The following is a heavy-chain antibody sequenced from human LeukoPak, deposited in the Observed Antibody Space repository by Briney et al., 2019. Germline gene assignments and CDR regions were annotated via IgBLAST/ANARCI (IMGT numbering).Heavy chain of an antibody. V-gene: IGHV3-48*03. J-gene: IGHJ4*02. CDR1: GFTFSSYE. Sequence: GGSLRLSCAASGFTFSSYEMNWVRQAPGKGLEWVSYISSSGSTIYYADSVKGRFTISRDNAKNSLYLQMNSLRAEDTAVYYCARGEVHYYGSGSDYWGQGTLVTVSS. CDR2: ISSSGSTI. CDR3: ARGEVHYYGSGSDY. D-gene: IGHD3-10*01.